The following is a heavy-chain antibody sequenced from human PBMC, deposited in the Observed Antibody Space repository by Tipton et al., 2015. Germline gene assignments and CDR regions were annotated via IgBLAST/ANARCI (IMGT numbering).Heavy chain of an antibody. J-gene: IGHJ4*02. CDR2: ISHSGNT. V-gene: IGHV4-59*01. CDR3: ARGSAILGVVNPTCDY. Sequence: TLSLTCTVSGGSINSYYWVWIRQPPGKGLEWIGTISHSGNTFYNPSLKSRVTISADTSKNQISLTVTSVTTADTAVYYCARGSAILGVVNPTCDYWGQGTLVTVSS. D-gene: IGHD3-3*01. CDR1: GGSINSYY.